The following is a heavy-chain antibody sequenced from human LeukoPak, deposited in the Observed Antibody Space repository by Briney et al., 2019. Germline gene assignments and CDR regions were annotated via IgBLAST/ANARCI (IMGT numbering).Heavy chain of an antibody. D-gene: IGHD3-16*01. CDR1: GSTFDSYE. V-gene: IGHV3-64D*06. J-gene: IGHJ4*02. CDR3: ARGGVGCFDY. Sequence: GGSLRLSCSASGSTFDSYEMHWVRQAPGKGLEYVSGISRNGRTTRNGDSVKGRFTISRDNSKNMLFLQMTSLRAEDTAVYYCARGGVGCFDYWGQGALVTVSS. CDR2: ISRNGRTT.